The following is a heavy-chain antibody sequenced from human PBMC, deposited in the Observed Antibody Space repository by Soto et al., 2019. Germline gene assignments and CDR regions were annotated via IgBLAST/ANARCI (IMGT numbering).Heavy chain of an antibody. D-gene: IGHD6-19*01. CDR3: ARGGDSSGWSLYLDY. Sequence: EVQLVESGGGLVQPGGSLRLSCAASGFTFSSYSMNWVRQAPGKGLEWVSYISSSSSTIYYADSVKGRFTISRDNAKNSLYLQMNSLRDEDTAVYYCARGGDSSGWSLYLDYWGQGTLVTVSS. CDR2: ISSSSSTI. V-gene: IGHV3-48*02. J-gene: IGHJ4*02. CDR1: GFTFSSYS.